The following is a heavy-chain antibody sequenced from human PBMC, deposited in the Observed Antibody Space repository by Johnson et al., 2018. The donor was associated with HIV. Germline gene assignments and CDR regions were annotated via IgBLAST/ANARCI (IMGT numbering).Heavy chain of an antibody. J-gene: IGHJ3*02. V-gene: IGHV3-30-3*01. Sequence: QVQLVESGGGVVQPGRSLRLSCAASGFTFSSYSMHWVRQAPGKGLEWVALISYDGTNKYYAGSVKGRFTISRDNSKNTLSLQMNSLRAEDTAVYYCAREEEYSYGFGAFDIWGQGTMVTASS. CDR3: AREEEYSYGFGAFDI. CDR1: GFTFSSYS. CDR2: ISYDGTNK. D-gene: IGHD5-18*01.